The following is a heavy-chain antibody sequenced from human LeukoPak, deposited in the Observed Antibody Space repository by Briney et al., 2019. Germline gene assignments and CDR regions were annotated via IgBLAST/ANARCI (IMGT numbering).Heavy chain of an antibody. CDR1: GYTFTSYY. CDR2: INPSGGST. D-gene: IGHD6-13*01. CDR3: ARVTAAGTVGDY. J-gene: IGHJ4*02. V-gene: IGHV1-46*01. Sequence: SVKVSCKASGYTFTSYYMHWVRQAPGQGLEWMGIINPSGGSTSYAQKFQGRVTMTRDTSTSTVYMELSSLRSEDTAVCYCARVTAAGTVGDYWGQGTLVTVSS.